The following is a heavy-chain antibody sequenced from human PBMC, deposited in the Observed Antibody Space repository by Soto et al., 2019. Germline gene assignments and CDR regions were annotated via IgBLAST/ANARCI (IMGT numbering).Heavy chain of an antibody. D-gene: IGHD6-19*01. V-gene: IGHV3-23*01. Sequence: EVQVLESGGGLVQPGGSLRLSCAASGFTFSSYDMTWVRQAPGKGLEWVSTLSDGGASTFYADSVKGRFTISRDYSKTKLSLQMDSLRVEDTAVYYCAKTGPRGLAGRGWYFDLWGRGTLVTVSS. J-gene: IGHJ2*01. CDR3: AKTGPRGLAGRGWYFDL. CDR1: GFTFSSYD. CDR2: LSDGGAST.